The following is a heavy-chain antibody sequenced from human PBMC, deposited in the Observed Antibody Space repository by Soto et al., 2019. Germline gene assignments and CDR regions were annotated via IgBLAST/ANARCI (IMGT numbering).Heavy chain of an antibody. J-gene: IGHJ3*02. CDR1: GYTLTGYY. CDR2: INHNSGGT. Sequence: QVQLVQSGAEVKKPGASVKVSSKASGYTLTGYYMHWGRQAPGQGIEWMGWINHNSGGTNYAQKFQGWVTMTRDTSISTAYMELSRLRSDDTAVYYCARGLSGYCSSTSCYPENDAFDIWGQGTMVTVSS. CDR3: ARGLSGYCSSTSCYPENDAFDI. D-gene: IGHD2-2*01. V-gene: IGHV1-2*04.